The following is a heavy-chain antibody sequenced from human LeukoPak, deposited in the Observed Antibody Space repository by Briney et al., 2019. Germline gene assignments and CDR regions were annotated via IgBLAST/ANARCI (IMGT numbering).Heavy chain of an antibody. D-gene: IGHD4/OR15-4a*01. CDR2: ISSISGTI. Sequence: GGSLRLSCAPSGFTFSDYSMNWVRQAPGKGLEWVSYISSISGTINYSDSVKGRFTISTDNAKNSLYLQMNSLRAEDTAVYYCARDKDYAFDYWGQGTLVTVSS. CDR1: GFTFSDYS. CDR3: ARDKDYAFDY. J-gene: IGHJ4*02. V-gene: IGHV3-48*01.